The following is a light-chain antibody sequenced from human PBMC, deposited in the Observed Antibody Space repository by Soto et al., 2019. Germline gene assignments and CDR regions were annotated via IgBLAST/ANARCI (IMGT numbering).Light chain of an antibody. Sequence: QSALTQPASVSGSPGQSITISCTGNSNDVGGYNYVSWYQQHPGNAPKLMIYDVSNRPSGVSNRFSGSKSGNTASLTISGLQAEDEADYYCNSYRGTDTLERVFGGGTQLTVL. CDR3: NSYRGTDTLERV. CDR2: DVS. V-gene: IGLV2-14*01. J-gene: IGLJ2*01. CDR1: SNDVGGYNY.